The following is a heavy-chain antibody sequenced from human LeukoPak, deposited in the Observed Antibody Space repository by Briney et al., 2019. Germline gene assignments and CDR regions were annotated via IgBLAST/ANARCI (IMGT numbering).Heavy chain of an antibody. D-gene: IGHD4-17*01. CDR1: GLTFSSYS. J-gene: IGHJ4*02. Sequence: GGSLRLSCAASGLTFSSYSMNWVRQAPGKGLEWVSSISSSSSYIYYADSVKGRFTISRDNAKNSLYLQMNSLRAEDTAVYYCARDRYYGDYPELVDYWGQGTLVTVSS. CDR2: ISSSSSYI. CDR3: ARDRYYGDYPELVDY. V-gene: IGHV3-21*01.